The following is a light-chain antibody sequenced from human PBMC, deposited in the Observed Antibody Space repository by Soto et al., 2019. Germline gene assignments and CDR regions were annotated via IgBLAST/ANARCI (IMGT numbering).Light chain of an antibody. J-gene: IGLJ2*01. V-gene: IGLV2-8*01. CDR2: EVS. CDR3: SSYAGSSVL. Sequence: QSVLTQPPSASGSLGQSVTISCTGATSDIGGSNYVSWYQHHPGKAPKLMIYEVSKWASGVPDRFSGSKSGNTASLTVSGLQGEDEADYYCSSYAGSSVLFGGGTKVTVL. CDR1: TSDIGGSNY.